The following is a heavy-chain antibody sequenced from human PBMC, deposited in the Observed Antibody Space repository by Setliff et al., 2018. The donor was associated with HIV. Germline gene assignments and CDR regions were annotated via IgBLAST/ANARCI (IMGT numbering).Heavy chain of an antibody. J-gene: IGHJ4*02. CDR2: IYYSGST. Sequence: SETLSLTCTVSGGSISSGRYYWGWIRQPPGKGLEWIGSIYYSGSTYYNPSLKSRVTISVDTSKNHFSLKLSSATAADTAVYYCARSGLTYYYDSSGYWDWGQGTQVTVSS. D-gene: IGHD3-22*01. CDR1: GGSISSGRYY. CDR3: ARSGLTYYYDSSGYWD. V-gene: IGHV4-39*02.